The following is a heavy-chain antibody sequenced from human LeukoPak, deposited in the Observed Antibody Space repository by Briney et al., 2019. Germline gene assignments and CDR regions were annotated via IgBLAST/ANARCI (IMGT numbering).Heavy chain of an antibody. CDR3: ARVIAVAQGDWFDP. CDR1: VYTFTVYY. V-gene: IGHV1-2*02. J-gene: IGHJ5*02. D-gene: IGHD6-19*01. Sequence: ASVKDSCKASVYTFTVYYMHWVRQAPGQGLEWMGWINPNSGGTNYAQKFQGRVTMTRDTSISTAYMELSRLRSDDTAVYYCARVIAVAQGDWFDPWGQGTLVTVSS. CDR2: INPNSGGT.